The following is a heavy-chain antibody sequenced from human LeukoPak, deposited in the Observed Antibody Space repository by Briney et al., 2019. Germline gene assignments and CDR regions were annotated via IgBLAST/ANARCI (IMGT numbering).Heavy chain of an antibody. J-gene: IGHJ4*02. CDR3: ARGYGSSGNEKIFDY. Sequence: PGGSLRLSCTTSGFTFSSYSMNWVRQAPGKGLVWVSRIESDGSSTSYADSVKGRFTISRDNAKNTLCLQMNSLRAEDTAVYYCARGYGSSGNEKIFDYWGQGTLVTVSS. CDR1: GFTFSSYS. D-gene: IGHD6-19*01. CDR2: IESDGSST. V-gene: IGHV3-74*01.